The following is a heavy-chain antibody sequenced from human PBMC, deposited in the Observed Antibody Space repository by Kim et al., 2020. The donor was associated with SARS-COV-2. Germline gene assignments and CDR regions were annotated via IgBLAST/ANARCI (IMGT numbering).Heavy chain of an antibody. J-gene: IGHJ4*02. D-gene: IGHD2-15*01. Sequence: PPHKRRVTISVDTSKHQFSLKVSSVTAADTAVYYCASMVVAATRHPYFFDYWGQGTLVTVSS. V-gene: IGHV4-30-2*05. CDR3: ASMVVAATRHPYFFDY.